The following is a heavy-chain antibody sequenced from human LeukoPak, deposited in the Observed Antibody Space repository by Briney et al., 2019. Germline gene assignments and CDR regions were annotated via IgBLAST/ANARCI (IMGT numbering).Heavy chain of an antibody. CDR2: INHSGST. Sequence: SETLSLTCAVYGGSFSGYYWSWIRQPPGKGLEWIGEINHSGSTNYNPSLKSRVTISVDTSKNQFSLKLSSVTAADTAVYYCARPPTIFGFYYYYMDVWGKGTTVTVSS. D-gene: IGHD3-3*01. J-gene: IGHJ6*03. V-gene: IGHV4-34*01. CDR1: GGSFSGYY. CDR3: ARPPTIFGFYYYYMDV.